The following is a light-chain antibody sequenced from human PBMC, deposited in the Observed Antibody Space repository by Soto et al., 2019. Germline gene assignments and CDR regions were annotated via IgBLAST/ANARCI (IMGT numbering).Light chain of an antibody. J-gene: IGKJ1*01. CDR2: GAS. CDR1: QRIGRN. Sequence: EIVMTQSPATLSVSPGERATLSCRASQRIGRNLAWYQHKPGRAPSLLLYGASTGTTDIPTRFSASGSGTEFILTISSLQSEDFAVYYCQQYNNWPRSFGQGTKVEV. V-gene: IGKV3-15*01. CDR3: QQYNNWPRS.